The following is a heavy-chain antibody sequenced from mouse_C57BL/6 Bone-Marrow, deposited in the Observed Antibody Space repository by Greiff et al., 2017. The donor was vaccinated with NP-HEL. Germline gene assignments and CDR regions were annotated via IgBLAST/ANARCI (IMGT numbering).Heavy chain of an antibody. J-gene: IGHJ1*03. Sequence: EVKLVESEGGLVQPGSSMKLSCTASGFTFSDYYMAWVRQVPEKGLEWVANINYDGSSTYYLDSLKSRFIISRDNAKNILYLQMSSLKSEDTATYYCARDIYYGSSYRYFDVWGTGTTVTVSS. CDR2: INYDGSST. CDR3: ARDIYYGSSYRYFDV. D-gene: IGHD1-1*01. V-gene: IGHV5-16*01. CDR1: GFTFSDYY.